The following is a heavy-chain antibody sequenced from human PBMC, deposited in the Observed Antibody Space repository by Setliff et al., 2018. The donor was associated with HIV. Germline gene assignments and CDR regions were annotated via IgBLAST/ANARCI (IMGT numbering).Heavy chain of an antibody. Sequence: NPSETLSLTCALYGGSLTNYYWTWIRKSPGKGLEWIGEIVDSGATTSNPSLKSRVTILLDTSKKQFSLKLKSVTAADAAVYYFARVPSCADAWCYMYYYYYYGMDVWGQGTTVTVSS. D-gene: IGHD2-8*02. J-gene: IGHJ6*02. CDR1: GGSLTNYY. CDR3: ARVPSCADAWCYMYYYYYYGMDV. V-gene: IGHV4-34*12. CDR2: IVDSGAT.